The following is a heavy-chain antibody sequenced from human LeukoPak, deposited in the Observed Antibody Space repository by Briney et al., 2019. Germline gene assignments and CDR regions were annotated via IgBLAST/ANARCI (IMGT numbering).Heavy chain of an antibody. Sequence: GGSLRLSCAASGFTFSSYAMSWVRQAPGKGLEWVSAISGSGGSTFYADSVKGRFTISRDNSKNTLYLQMNSLRAEDTAVYYCARGFGYYDSSGYHLPNWFDPWGQGTLVTVSS. D-gene: IGHD3-22*01. CDR1: GFTFSSYA. CDR2: ISGSGGST. CDR3: ARGFGYYDSSGYHLPNWFDP. J-gene: IGHJ5*02. V-gene: IGHV3-23*01.